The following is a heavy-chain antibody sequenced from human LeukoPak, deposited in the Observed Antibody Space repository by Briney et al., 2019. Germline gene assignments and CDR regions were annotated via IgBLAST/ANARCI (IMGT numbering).Heavy chain of an antibody. CDR3: ARDGAVTNGRYFDY. J-gene: IGHJ4*02. Sequence: GGSLRLSCAASGFTFSSYGMSWVRQAPGKGLEWVSGISGSGGSTYYADSVKGRFTISRDNSKNTLYLQMNSLRAEDTAVYYCARDGAVTNGRYFDYWGQGTLVTVSS. CDR2: ISGSGGST. CDR1: GFTFSSYG. V-gene: IGHV3-23*01. D-gene: IGHD4-17*01.